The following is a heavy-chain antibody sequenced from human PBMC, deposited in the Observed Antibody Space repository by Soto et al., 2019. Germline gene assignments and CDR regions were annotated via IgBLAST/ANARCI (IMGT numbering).Heavy chain of an antibody. J-gene: IGHJ3*02. V-gene: IGHV5-51*01. Sequence: PGESLKLSCKGSGYSFPNYYVAWVRQVPGKGLEWMGIVYPGDSDTRYSPSFQGQITISADKSIATAYLQWTSLKASDTAMYYCASRYRNWGDAFDIWGQGTMVTV. D-gene: IGHD1-26*01. CDR3: ASRYRNWGDAFDI. CDR2: VYPGDSDT. CDR1: GYSFPNYY.